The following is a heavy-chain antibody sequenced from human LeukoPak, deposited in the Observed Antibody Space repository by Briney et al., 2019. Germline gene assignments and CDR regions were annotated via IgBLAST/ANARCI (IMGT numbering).Heavy chain of an antibody. CDR1: GFTVSSNS. Sequence: GGSLRLSCTVSGFTVSSNSMSWVRQAPGKGLEWVAFIRYDGSNKYYADSVKGRFTTSRDNSKNSLYLQMNSLRTEDTALYYCAKDGSDSGYDWGGHFDYWGQGTLVTVSS. CDR2: IRYDGSNK. CDR3: AKDGSDSGYDWGGHFDY. V-gene: IGHV3-30*02. J-gene: IGHJ4*02. D-gene: IGHD5-12*01.